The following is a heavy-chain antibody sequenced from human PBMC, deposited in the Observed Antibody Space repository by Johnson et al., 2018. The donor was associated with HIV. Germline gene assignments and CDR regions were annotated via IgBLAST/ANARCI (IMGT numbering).Heavy chain of an antibody. CDR1: GFTFSSYT. V-gene: IGHV3-33*08. J-gene: IGHJ3*02. Sequence: QMLLVESGGGVVQPGRSLRLSCAASGFTFSSYTMHWVRQAPGKGLEWVADIKCDGSEKYYADSVKGRFTISRDNPKNTLYLQMSSLRAEDTAVYYCARDHSRDEAFDIWGQGTMVTVSS. CDR2: IKCDGSEK. CDR3: ARDHSRDEAFDI. D-gene: IGHD5-24*01.